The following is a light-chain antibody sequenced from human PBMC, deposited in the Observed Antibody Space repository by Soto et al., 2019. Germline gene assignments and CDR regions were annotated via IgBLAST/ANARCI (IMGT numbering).Light chain of an antibody. Sequence: EIVLTQSPDTLSLSPGGRATLSCRASQSIRSERLAWYQQKPGQAPRLVIFDASNRASGMPDRFSGSGSEIDFSLTIRGLEPEDFAVYYCQQYGRSSITFGQGTRLEIK. J-gene: IGKJ5*01. CDR3: QQYGRSSIT. CDR2: DAS. CDR1: QSIRSER. V-gene: IGKV3-20*01.